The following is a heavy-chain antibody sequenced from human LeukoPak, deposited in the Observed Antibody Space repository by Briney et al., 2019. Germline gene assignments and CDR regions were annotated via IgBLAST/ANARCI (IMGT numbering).Heavy chain of an antibody. J-gene: IGHJ5*02. CDR2: IIPIFGTA. CDR3: ARGTPSYYYDSSGT. V-gene: IGHV1-69*13. Sequence: SVKVSCKASGGTLSSYTITWVRQAPGQGLEWMGGIIPIFGTANYAQKFQGRVTITADESTSTAYMELSSLRSEDTAVYYCARGTPSYYYDSSGTWGQGTLVTVSS. D-gene: IGHD3-22*01. CDR1: GGTLSSYT.